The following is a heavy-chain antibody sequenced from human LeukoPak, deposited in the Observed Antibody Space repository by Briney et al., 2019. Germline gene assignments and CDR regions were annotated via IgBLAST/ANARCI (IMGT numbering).Heavy chain of an antibody. Sequence: GASVKVSCKASGYNFITYDINWVRQATGQGLEWLGWMNPQSGNTGYAQNFQGRLTITRNTSISTAYMELSSLRSEDTAIYYCARAGGRDGNNFNFDYWGQGTLVPVFS. CDR2: MNPQSGNT. D-gene: IGHD5-24*01. CDR1: GYNFITYD. J-gene: IGHJ4*02. CDR3: ARAGGRDGNNFNFDY. V-gene: IGHV1-8*03.